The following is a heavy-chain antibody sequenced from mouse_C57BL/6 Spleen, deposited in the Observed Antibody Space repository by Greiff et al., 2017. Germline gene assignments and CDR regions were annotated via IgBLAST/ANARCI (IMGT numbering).Heavy chain of an antibody. J-gene: IGHJ3*01. CDR1: GYTFTSYW. D-gene: IGHD1-1*01. V-gene: IGHV1-59*01. CDR3: ARGRGITTVEFAY. CDR2: IDPSDSYT. Sequence: QVQLQQPGAELVRPGTSVKLSCKASGYTFTSYWMHWVKQRPGQGLEWIGVIDPSDSYTNYNQKFKGKATLTVDTSSSTAYMQLSSLTSEDSAVYYCARGRGITTVEFAYWGQGTLVTVSA.